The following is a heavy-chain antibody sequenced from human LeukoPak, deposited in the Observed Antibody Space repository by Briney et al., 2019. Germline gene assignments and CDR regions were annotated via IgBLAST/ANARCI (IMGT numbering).Heavy chain of an antibody. Sequence: ASVKVSCKASGGTFSSHAINWVRQAPGQGLEWMGRIIPILDIANYAQKFQGRVTITADKSTSTAYMELSSLRSEDTAVYYCARDPRLDTAMADDYWGQGTLVTVSS. J-gene: IGHJ4*02. CDR3: ARDPRLDTAMADDY. D-gene: IGHD5-18*01. V-gene: IGHV1-69*04. CDR1: GGTFSSHA. CDR2: IIPILDIA.